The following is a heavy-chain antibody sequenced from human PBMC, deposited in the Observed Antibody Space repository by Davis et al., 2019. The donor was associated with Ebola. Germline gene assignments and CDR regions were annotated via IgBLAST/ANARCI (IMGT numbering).Heavy chain of an antibody. Sequence: PSGSLSLSCAAASGFAFSVHCMTWFRLAPGKWLECVSNIRQDGGETYYADSVKGRFAISRDNAKSSLYLQMDSLRAEDTATYYCPRDAVPAAQDYWGQGTLVTVSS. CDR1: GFAFSVHC. CDR2: IRQDGGET. V-gene: IGHV3-7*03. J-gene: IGHJ4*02. D-gene: IGHD2-2*01. CDR3: PRDAVPAAQDY.